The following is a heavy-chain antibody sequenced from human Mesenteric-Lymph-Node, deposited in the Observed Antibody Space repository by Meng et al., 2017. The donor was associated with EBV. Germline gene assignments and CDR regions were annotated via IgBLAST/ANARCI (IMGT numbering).Heavy chain of an antibody. CDR1: SGSISSSSS. Sequence: QVQLQESGPGLVKPSGTLSRTCAVSSGSISSSSSWSWVRQPPGKGLEWIGNIHQSGSTNYNPSLKSRVTISVDTSKNQFSLKLSSVTAADTAVYYCGRGRTYWYFDLWGRGTLVTVSS. CDR2: IHQSGST. V-gene: IGHV4-4*02. CDR3: GRGRTYWYFDL. J-gene: IGHJ2*01.